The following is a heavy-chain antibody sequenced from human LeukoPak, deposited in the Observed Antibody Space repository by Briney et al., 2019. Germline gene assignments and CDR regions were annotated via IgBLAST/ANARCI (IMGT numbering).Heavy chain of an antibody. CDR2: INTDGSST. CDR3: AKGNFGYSYGNALDY. J-gene: IGHJ4*02. Sequence: GGSLRLSCAASGFTFSSYWMHWVRQAPGKGLVWVSRINTDGSSTSYADSVKGRFTISRDNAKNTLYLQMNSLRAEDTALYYCAKGNFGYSYGNALDYWGQGTLVTVSS. V-gene: IGHV3-74*01. D-gene: IGHD5-18*01. CDR1: GFTFSSYW.